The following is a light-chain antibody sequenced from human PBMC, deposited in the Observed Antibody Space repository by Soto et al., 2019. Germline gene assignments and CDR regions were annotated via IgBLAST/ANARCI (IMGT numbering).Light chain of an antibody. CDR2: NND. CDR1: SSNIGTNT. Sequence: QSLLTQPPSASGTPGQRVTISCSGSSSNIGTNTVNWDLQLPGTAPKLLIYNNDQRPSGGPERFSGSKSGTSASLAISGLQSEDEANYYGAAWDDSLNGFYVFGSGTKVTVL. V-gene: IGLV1-44*01. CDR3: AAWDDSLNGFYV. J-gene: IGLJ1*01.